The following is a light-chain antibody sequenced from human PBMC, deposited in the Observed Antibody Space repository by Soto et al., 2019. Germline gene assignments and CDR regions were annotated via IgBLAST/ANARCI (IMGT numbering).Light chain of an antibody. J-gene: IGKJ5*01. CDR1: QSVSSY. CDR3: QQRSNWTPFIT. Sequence: EIVLPQSPAPLSLSPGERATLSCRASQSVSSYLAWYQQKPGQAPRLLIYDASNRATGTPARFSGSGPGTDFTLTISSLEPEDVAVYYDQQRSNWTPFITVGQVTRLEIK. V-gene: IGKV3-11*01. CDR2: DAS.